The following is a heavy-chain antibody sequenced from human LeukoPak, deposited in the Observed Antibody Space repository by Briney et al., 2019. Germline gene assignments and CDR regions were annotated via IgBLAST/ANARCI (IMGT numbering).Heavy chain of an antibody. V-gene: IGHV4-59*08. J-gene: IGHJ6*03. CDR2: IYYSGST. Sequence: SETLSLTCTVSGGSISSYYWSWIRQPPGKGLEWIGYIYYSGSTNYNPSLKSRLTISVDTSKNQFSLKLSSVTAADTAVYYCARIYCGGDCRGYYYHYYMDVWGKGTTVTISS. D-gene: IGHD2-21*02. CDR3: ARIYCGGDCRGYYYHYYMDV. CDR1: GGSISSYY.